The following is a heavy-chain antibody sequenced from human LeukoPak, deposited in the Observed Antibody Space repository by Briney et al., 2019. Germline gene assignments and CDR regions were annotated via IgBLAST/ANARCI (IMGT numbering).Heavy chain of an antibody. J-gene: IGHJ5*02. CDR2: IKRKTDGGTT. Sequence: GGSLRLSCAASGFTFSNAWMSWVRQAPGKGREWVGRIKRKTDGGTTDYAAPVKSRFTISRDDSKNPLYLQMNSLKTEDTAVYYCTTDPLGGDYYNWFDPWGQGTLVTVSS. CDR3: TTDPLGGDYYNWFDP. D-gene: IGHD4-17*01. CDR1: GFTFSNAW. V-gene: IGHV3-15*01.